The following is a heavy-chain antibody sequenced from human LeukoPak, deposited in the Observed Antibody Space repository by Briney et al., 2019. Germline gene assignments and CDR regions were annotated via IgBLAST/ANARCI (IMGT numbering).Heavy chain of an antibody. CDR1: GFTFSSYN. Sequence: PGGSLRLSCAASGFTFSSYNMNWVRQAPGKGLEWVSYISSSGSTMFYADSVKGRFTISRDNAKNSLYLQMNSLRAEDTAVYYCAKDYRAVSGRDTLLFDYWGQGILVTVSS. V-gene: IGHV3-48*01. CDR3: AKDYRAVSGRDTLLFDY. D-gene: IGHD6-19*01. J-gene: IGHJ4*02. CDR2: ISSSGSTM.